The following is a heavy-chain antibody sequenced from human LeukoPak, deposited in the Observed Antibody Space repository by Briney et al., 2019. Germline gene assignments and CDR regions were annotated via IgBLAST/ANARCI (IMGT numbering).Heavy chain of an antibody. D-gene: IGHD6-13*01. CDR3: ARDGAAAGRGYADY. CDR2: IIPIFGTA. Sequence: SVKVSCKASGGTFSSYAISWVRQAPGQGLEWMGGIIPIFGTANYAQKFQGRVTITADESTSTAYMELSSLRSEDTAVYYCARDGAAAGRGYADYWGQGTLVTVSS. CDR1: GGTFSSYA. J-gene: IGHJ4*02. V-gene: IGHV1-69*13.